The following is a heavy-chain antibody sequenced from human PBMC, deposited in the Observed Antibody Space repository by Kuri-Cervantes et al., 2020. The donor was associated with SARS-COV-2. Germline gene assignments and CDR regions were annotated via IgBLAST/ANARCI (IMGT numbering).Heavy chain of an antibody. CDR1: GYTLTELS. J-gene: IGHJ4*02. CDR2: FDPEDGET. V-gene: IGHV1-24*01. Sequence: ASVKVSCKVSGYTLTELSMHWVRQAPGKGLEWMGGFDPEDGETIYAQKFQGRVTMTTDTSTSTAYKELRSLRSDDTAVYYCARDPGLLNTGGDYWGQGALVTVSS. D-gene: IGHD5-18*01. CDR3: ARDPGLLNTGGDY.